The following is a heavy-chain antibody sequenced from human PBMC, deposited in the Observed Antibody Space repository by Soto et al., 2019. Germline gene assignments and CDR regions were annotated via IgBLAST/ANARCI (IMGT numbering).Heavy chain of an antibody. V-gene: IGHV5-51*01. CDR2: IYPGDSDT. J-gene: IGHJ6*02. CDR1: GYTFTNYW. CDR3: ARDFNDILTGSRGPYYYGMDV. Sequence: PGESLKISCQGSGYTFTNYWIGWVRQMPGKGLEWMGIIYPGDSDTKYNPSFQGQVTISADKSITTTYLQWSSLKASDTAIYYCARDFNDILTGSRGPYYYGMDVWGQGTTVTVSS. D-gene: IGHD3-9*01.